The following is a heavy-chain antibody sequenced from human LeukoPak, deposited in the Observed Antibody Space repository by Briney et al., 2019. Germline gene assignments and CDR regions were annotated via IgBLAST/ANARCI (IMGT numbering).Heavy chain of an antibody. CDR3: AKDQVSVPAASDY. V-gene: IGHV3-23*01. CDR1: GFTFSSYA. J-gene: IGHJ4*02. CDR2: ISGSGGST. D-gene: IGHD2-2*01. Sequence: PGGSLRLSCAASGFTFSSYAMSWVRQAPGKGPKWVSAISGSGGSTYYADSVKGRFTISRDNSKNTLYLQMNSLRAEDTAVYYCAKDQVSVPAASDYWGQGTLVTVSS.